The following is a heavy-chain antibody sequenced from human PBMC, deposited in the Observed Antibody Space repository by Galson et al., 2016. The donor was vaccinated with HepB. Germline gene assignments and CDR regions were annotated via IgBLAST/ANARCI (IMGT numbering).Heavy chain of an antibody. D-gene: IGHD2-15*01. V-gene: IGHV4-59*01. CDR1: GGSIGTDY. Sequence: ETLSLTCSVSGGSIGTDYWSWIRQTPGKGLEWIGHVYYSGDTNYNTSLRSRVSISLDKSKNQFSLILTPVTAADTAVYYCARALRYCSGDSGYRWFDPWGQGTLVTVSA. CDR3: ARALRYCSGDSGYRWFDP. CDR2: VYYSGDT. J-gene: IGHJ5*01.